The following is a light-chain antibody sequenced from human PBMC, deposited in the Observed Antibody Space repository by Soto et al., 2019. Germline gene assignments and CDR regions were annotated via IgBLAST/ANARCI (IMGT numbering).Light chain of an antibody. CDR3: QQRSIWPLT. J-gene: IGKJ4*01. V-gene: IGKV3-11*01. CDR2: NAF. Sequence: EIVLTQSPATLSLSPGDRATLSCRASQSVYSYLAWYQQRPGQAPRLLIHNAFNRATGDPARFSGSGSGTDFTLTISSLEPEDFALYYCQQRSIWPLTFGGGTKVEI. CDR1: QSVYSY.